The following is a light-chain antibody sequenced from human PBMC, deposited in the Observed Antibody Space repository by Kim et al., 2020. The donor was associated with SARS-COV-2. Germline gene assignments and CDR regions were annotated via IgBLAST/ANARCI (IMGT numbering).Light chain of an antibody. V-gene: IGKV3-11*01. CDR2: DAS. Sequence: LSPGERATPSCRASQSISSYLGWYQQKPGQAPRLLIYDASNRATGIPARFSGSGSGTDFTLTISSLEPEDFALYYCQQRKNWPLTFGGGTKVDIK. CDR1: QSISSY. J-gene: IGKJ4*01. CDR3: QQRKNWPLT.